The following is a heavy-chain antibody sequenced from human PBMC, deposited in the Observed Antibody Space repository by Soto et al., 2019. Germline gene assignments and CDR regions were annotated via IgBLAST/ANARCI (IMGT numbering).Heavy chain of an antibody. D-gene: IGHD2-8*01. V-gene: IGHV4-30-4*01. J-gene: IGHJ6*02. CDR3: ARDLYCTNGVCPDYYGMDV. Sequence: SVTLSLTCSVSGGSSSSGDYYWSWFRQPPGKGLEWLGYIDYSGSTSFNSSLKSRVTIAVDTSKTPFSLKLISVTAADTAVYYCARDLYCTNGVCPDYYGMDVWGQGATVTVSS. CDR2: IDYSGST. CDR1: GGSSSSGDYY.